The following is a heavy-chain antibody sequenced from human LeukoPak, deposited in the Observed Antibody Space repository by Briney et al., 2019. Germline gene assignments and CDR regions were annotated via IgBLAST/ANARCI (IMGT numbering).Heavy chain of an antibody. J-gene: IGHJ5*02. D-gene: IGHD6-13*01. CDR1: GFTFSSYA. V-gene: IGHV3-30*04. CDR2: ISYDGSNK. Sequence: SGRSLRLSCAASGFTFSSYAMHWVRQAPGKGLEWVAVISYDGSNKYYADSVKGRFTISRDNSKNTLYLQMNSLRAEDTAVYYCARDSSTLNWFDAWGQGTLVTVSS. CDR3: ARDSSTLNWFDA.